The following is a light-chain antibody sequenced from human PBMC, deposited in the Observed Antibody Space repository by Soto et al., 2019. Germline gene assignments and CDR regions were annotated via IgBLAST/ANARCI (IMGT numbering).Light chain of an antibody. J-gene: IGKJ4*01. CDR3: QQYDHLLLS. Sequence: DIQMTQSPSSLSASVGDRVTITCQASQDINNFLHWYQQKPRKAPKLLIYDASNLETGVPSRFSGSGSGTHFTFTISSLQPEDIATYYCQQYDHLLLSFGGGTKVEIK. CDR1: QDINNF. CDR2: DAS. V-gene: IGKV1-33*01.